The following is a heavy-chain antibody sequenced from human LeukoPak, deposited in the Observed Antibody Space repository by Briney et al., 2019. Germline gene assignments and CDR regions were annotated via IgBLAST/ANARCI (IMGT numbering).Heavy chain of an antibody. Sequence: GASVKVSCKASGGTFSSYAISWVRQAPGQGLEWMGIIDPSGGSTSYAQKFQGRVTMTRDTSTSTVYMELSSLRSEDTAVYYCASTGTTRANFDYWGQGTLVTVSS. D-gene: IGHD1-7*01. V-gene: IGHV1-46*01. CDR3: ASTGTTRANFDY. CDR1: GGTFSSYA. CDR2: IDPSGGST. J-gene: IGHJ4*02.